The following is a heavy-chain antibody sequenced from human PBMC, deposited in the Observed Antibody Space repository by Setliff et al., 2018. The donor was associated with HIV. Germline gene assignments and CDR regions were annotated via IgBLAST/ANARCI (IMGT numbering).Heavy chain of an antibody. CDR1: GDTFTAYF. Sequence: RASVKVSCKASGDTFTAYFIHWVRQAPGQGLEWMGWINPNSGGTNYAQKFQGRVTMTRDTSISTGYVEVRRLTSDDTAVYYCARDASVVVGIVQVPRRDGWFDPWGQGTLVTVSS. D-gene: IGHD2-15*01. CDR3: ARDASVVVGIVQVPRRDGWFDP. CDR2: INPNSGGT. V-gene: IGHV1-2*02. J-gene: IGHJ5*02.